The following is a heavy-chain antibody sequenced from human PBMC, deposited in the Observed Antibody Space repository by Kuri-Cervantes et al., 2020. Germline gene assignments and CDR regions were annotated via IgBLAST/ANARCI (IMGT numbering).Heavy chain of an antibody. CDR3: AKGSGSEIY. V-gene: IGHV3-11*04. J-gene: IGHJ4*02. D-gene: IGHD3-10*01. CDR2: ITSGGTTT. Sequence: DSLRLSCAGSGFTFSHHYMSWFRQAPGKGPEWLSYITSGGTTTYYADSVKGRFTISRDNAKSSLFLQMNSLRVEDTAMYYCAKGSGSEIYWGQGTLVTVSS. CDR1: GFTFSHHY.